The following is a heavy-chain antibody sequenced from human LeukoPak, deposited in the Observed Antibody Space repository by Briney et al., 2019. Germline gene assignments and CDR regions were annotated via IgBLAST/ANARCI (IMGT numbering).Heavy chain of an antibody. CDR1: GLTFSSHD. D-gene: IGHD5-24*01. CDR2: INYNGIYI. V-gene: IGHV3-21*01. J-gene: IGHJ4*02. CDR3: ARIGPGRDGSNSFDQ. Sequence: WGSLRLSCAASGLTFSSHDMTWVRQAPGKGLEYVSSINYNGIYIFSADSVKGRFTISRDNAKNSLYLEMNSLRVEDTAFYYCARIGPGRDGSNSFDQWGQGTLVIVSS.